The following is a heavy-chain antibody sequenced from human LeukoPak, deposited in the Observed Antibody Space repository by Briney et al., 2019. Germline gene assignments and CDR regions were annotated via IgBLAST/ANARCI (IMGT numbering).Heavy chain of an antibody. CDR2: ITYRGSP. CDR3: ATYGGDWKFDS. V-gene: IGHV4-34*01. Sequence: SETLSLTCGASDGSLDIYYWMFVRQPPGKGLQWIGEITYRGSPYYHPSLKSRVTISIDASQRHVSLTLNSVTAADTAVYYCATYGGDWKFDSWGQGTLVTVSS. D-gene: IGHD2-21*01. CDR1: DGSLDIYY. J-gene: IGHJ4*02.